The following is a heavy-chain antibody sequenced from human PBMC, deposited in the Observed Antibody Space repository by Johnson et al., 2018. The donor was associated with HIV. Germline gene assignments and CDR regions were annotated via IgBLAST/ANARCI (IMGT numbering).Heavy chain of an antibody. J-gene: IGHJ3*01. CDR3: SRPWGASSSPDSFDL. D-gene: IGHD6-13*01. V-gene: IGHV3-NL1*01. Sequence: QVQLVESGVGVVQPGRSLRLSCAAYGFTFNSYGMHWVRQAPGKGLEWVSGLSGSGVTTYYADSVKGRFTISRDNSKNTLYLQMNSLRAEDTAVYYCSRPWGASSSPDSFDLWGQGTMVTVSS. CDR1: GFTFNSYG. CDR2: LSGSGVTT.